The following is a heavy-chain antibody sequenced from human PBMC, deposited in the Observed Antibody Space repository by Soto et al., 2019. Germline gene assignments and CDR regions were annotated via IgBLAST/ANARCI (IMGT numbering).Heavy chain of an antibody. D-gene: IGHD3-10*01. V-gene: IGHV3-30*03. CDR3: ARDADPGGYGPGTGYYYGMDV. CDR2: IAADGLAQ. J-gene: IGHJ6*02. CDR1: GFTYSTFG. Sequence: VQLVESGGGVVQPGRSLRLSCAASGFTYSTFGMHWVRQAPGKGLEWVAVIAADGLAQYYADSVKGRFTISRDNSENTLFLQMNNLGAEDTAVYYCARDADPGGYGPGTGYYYGMDVWGQGTTVTVSS.